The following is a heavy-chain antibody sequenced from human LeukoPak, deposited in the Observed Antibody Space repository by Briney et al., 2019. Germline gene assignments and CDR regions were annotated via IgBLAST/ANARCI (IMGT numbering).Heavy chain of an antibody. CDR3: ATQYGSDAYYFDY. J-gene: IGHJ4*02. CDR2: INPSGGST. Sequence: ASVKVSCKASGYTFTSYYMHWVRQATGQGLEWMGIINPSGGSTSYAQKFQGRVTMTRDTSTSTVYMELSSLRSEDTAVYYCATQYGSDAYYFDYWGQGTLVTVSS. D-gene: IGHD3-10*01. CDR1: GYTFTSYY. V-gene: IGHV1-46*01.